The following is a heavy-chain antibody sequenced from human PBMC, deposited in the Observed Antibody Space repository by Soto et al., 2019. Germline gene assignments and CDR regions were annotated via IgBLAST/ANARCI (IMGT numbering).Heavy chain of an antibody. D-gene: IGHD3-16*02. CDR2: IYHSGST. V-gene: IGHV4-30-2*01. Sequence: LSLTCAVSGGSISSGGYSWSWIRQPPGKGLEWIGYIYHSGSTYYNPSLKSRVTISVDRSKNQFSLKLSSVTAADTAVYYCARGLRLGELSFNWFDPWGQGTLVTVSS. CDR1: GGSISSGGYS. CDR3: ARGLRLGELSFNWFDP. J-gene: IGHJ5*02.